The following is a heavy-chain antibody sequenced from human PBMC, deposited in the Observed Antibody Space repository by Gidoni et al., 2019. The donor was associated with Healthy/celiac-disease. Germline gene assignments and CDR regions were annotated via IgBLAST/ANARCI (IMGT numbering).Heavy chain of an antibody. J-gene: IGHJ4*02. CDR1: GFSLSTGGVG. Sequence: QITLKESGPTLVKPTQTLTLTCTFSGFSLSTGGVGVGWIRQPPGKALEWLALIYWNDDKRYSPSLKSRLTITKDTSKNQVVLTMTNMDPVDTATYYCAHLTAKRITIFGVVRTDYFDYWGQGTLVTVSS. CDR2: IYWNDDK. CDR3: AHLTAKRITIFGVVRTDYFDY. D-gene: IGHD3-3*01. V-gene: IGHV2-5*01.